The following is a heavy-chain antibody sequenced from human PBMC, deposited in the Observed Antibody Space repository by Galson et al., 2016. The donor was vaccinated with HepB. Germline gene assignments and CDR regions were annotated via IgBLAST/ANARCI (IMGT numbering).Heavy chain of an antibody. Sequence: ETLSLTCTVSGGSISRSSYYWGWFRQPPGQGLEWIGTFYYSGRTYYKPSPKSRFTISVDASKNQFSLKMTSVTAADTAVYYCARGMTTVTTDYWGQGTLVTVSS. CDR1: GGSISRSSYY. CDR3: ARGMTTVTTDY. V-gene: IGHV4-39*01. J-gene: IGHJ4*02. CDR2: FYYSGRT. D-gene: IGHD4-17*01.